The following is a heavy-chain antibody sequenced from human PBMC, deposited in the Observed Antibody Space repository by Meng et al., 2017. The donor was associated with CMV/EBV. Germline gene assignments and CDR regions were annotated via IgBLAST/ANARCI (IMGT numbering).Heavy chain of an antibody. J-gene: IGHJ6*02. V-gene: IGHV4-39*07. D-gene: IGHD3-3*01. CDR2: INYSGST. CDR1: GGSISSSSYY. Sequence: GSLRLSCTVSGGSISSSSYYWGWIRQPPGKGLEWIGSINYSGSTYYNPSLKSRVTISVDTSKNQFSLKLSSVTAADTAVYYCARDPHFTIFGVVPYYYYGMDVWGQGTTVTVSS. CDR3: ARDPHFTIFGVVPYYYYGMDV.